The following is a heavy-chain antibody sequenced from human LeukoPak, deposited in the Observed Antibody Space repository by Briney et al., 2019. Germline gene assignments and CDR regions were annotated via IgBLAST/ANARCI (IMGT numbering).Heavy chain of an antibody. J-gene: IGHJ5*02. V-gene: IGHV3-21*01. CDR2: ISSSSSYI. Sequence: GGSLRLSYAASGFTFSSYSMNWVRQAPGKGLEWVSSISSSSSYIYYADSVKGQFTISRDNAKNTLYLQIGSLRADDTAVYYCTRMSREAPGLPDLWGQGTLVTVSS. CDR3: TRMSREAPGLPDL. D-gene: IGHD5-24*01. CDR1: GFTFSSYS.